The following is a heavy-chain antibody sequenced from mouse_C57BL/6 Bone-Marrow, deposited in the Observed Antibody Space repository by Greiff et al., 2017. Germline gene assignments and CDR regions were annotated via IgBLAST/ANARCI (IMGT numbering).Heavy chain of an antibody. Sequence: QVQLKQPGAELVMPGASVKLSCKASGYTFTSYWMHWVKQRPGQGLEWIGEIDPSDSYTNYNQKFKGKSTLPVDKSSSTAYMQLSSLTSEDSAVYYCARERGFITTVVVPFCYWGQGTTLTVSS. CDR3: ARERGFITTVVVPFCY. V-gene: IGHV1-69*01. CDR1: GYTFTSYW. D-gene: IGHD1-1*01. J-gene: IGHJ2*01. CDR2: IDPSDSYT.